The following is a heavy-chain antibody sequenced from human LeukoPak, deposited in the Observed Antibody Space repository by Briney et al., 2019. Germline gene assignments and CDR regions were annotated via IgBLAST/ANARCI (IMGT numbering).Heavy chain of an antibody. V-gene: IGHV3-30-3*01. CDR1: GFTFSSYA. J-gene: IGHJ4*02. D-gene: IGHD3-3*01. Sequence: GGSLRLSCAASGFTFSSYAMHWVRQAPGKGLEWVAVISYDGSNKYYADSVKGRFTISRDNSKNTLYLQMNSLRAEDTAVYYCARGVGVAIFGVAVDYWGQGTLVTVSS. CDR3: ARGVGVAIFGVAVDY. CDR2: ISYDGSNK.